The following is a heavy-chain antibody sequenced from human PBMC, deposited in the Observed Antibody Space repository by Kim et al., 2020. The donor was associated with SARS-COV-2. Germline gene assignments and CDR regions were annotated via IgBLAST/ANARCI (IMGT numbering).Heavy chain of an antibody. J-gene: IGHJ4*02. D-gene: IGHD3-10*01. V-gene: IGHV4-31*02. Sequence: YYNPSLKSRVTISVDTSKNQFSLKLSSVTAADTAVYYCARNYGSGSHFDYWGQGTLVTVSS. CDR3: ARNYGSGSHFDY.